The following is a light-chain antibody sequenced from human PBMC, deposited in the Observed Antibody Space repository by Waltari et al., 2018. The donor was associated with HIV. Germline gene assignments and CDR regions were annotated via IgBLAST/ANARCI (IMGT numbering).Light chain of an antibody. V-gene: IGLV1-44*01. J-gene: IGLJ2*01. CDR2: SHN. Sequence: QSVLTQPPPASGTPGQRVTISCSGRTSHIGSNSVNWYQQVPGTAPKLLIYSHNQRPSGVPDRFSGSKSGNSASLAISGLRSEDEADYYCAAWDDSRNGEVIFGGGTKLTVL. CDR3: AAWDDSRNGEVI. CDR1: TSHIGSNS.